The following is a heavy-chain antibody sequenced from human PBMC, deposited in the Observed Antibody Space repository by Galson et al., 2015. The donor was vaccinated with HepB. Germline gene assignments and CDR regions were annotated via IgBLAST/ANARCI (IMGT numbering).Heavy chain of an antibody. Sequence: SVKVSCKASGYTFTSYDIKWVRQASGHGLEWMGWVNPNSGDTAYAQKIQGRVTMTRNTSINTAYMDLSSLRSEDTAVYYCARVPISNWGDGFDIWGQGTMVTVSA. CDR3: ARVPISNWGDGFDI. D-gene: IGHD7-27*01. V-gene: IGHV1-8*02. J-gene: IGHJ3*02. CDR1: GYTFTSYD. CDR2: VNPNSGDT.